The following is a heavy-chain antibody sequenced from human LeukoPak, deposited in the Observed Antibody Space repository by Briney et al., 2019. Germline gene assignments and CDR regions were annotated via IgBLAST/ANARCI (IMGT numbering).Heavy chain of an antibody. V-gene: IGHV4-61*02. CDR1: GVSIGSDNYL. CDR3: AVRKFGYPFDM. D-gene: IGHD3-22*01. CDR2: ILSSGST. Sequence: PSETLSLTCTLSGVSIGSDNYLWSWVRQPAGKGLEWIGRILSSGSTNYNPSLRSRVTSSIDTSKNKFSLDLISVTAADTAVYYCAVRKFGYPFDMWGQGTMVTVSS. J-gene: IGHJ3*02.